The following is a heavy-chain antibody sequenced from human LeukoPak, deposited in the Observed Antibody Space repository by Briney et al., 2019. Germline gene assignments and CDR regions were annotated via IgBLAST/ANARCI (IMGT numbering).Heavy chain of an antibody. CDR3: ARSIPTRLRGGIVVVPAASIDYYYYYYMDV. J-gene: IGHJ6*03. D-gene: IGHD2-2*01. Sequence: ASVKVSCKASGGTFSSYAISWVRQAPGQGLEWMGGIIPIFGTANYAQKFQGRVTITADESTSTAYMELSSLRSEDTAVYYCARSIPTRLRGGIVVVPAASIDYYYYYYMDVWGKGTTVTISS. V-gene: IGHV1-69*13. CDR1: GGTFSSYA. CDR2: IIPIFGTA.